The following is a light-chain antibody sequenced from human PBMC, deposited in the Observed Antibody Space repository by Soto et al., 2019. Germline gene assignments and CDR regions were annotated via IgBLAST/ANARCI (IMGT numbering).Light chain of an antibody. CDR2: EVN. CDR1: SSDIGAYDY. Sequence: QSALTQPASLSGSPGQSITISCTGTSSDIGAYDYVSWFQQHPGKAPKLMISEVNNRPSGVSNRFSGSKSGNTAYLTISGLQVEDEAEYYCSSYSAGTTNYVFGTGTKVTVL. CDR3: SSYSAGTTNYV. V-gene: IGLV2-14*01. J-gene: IGLJ1*01.